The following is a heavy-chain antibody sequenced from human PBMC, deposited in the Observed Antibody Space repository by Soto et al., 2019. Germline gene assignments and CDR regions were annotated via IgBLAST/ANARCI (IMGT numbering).Heavy chain of an antibody. CDR3: AKDSGSYRKPYYFDY. J-gene: IGHJ4*02. Sequence: PGGSLRLSCAASGFTFSSYSMNWVRQAPGKGLEWVSSISSSSYIYYADSVKGRFTISRDNAKNSLYLQMNSLRAEDTAVYYCAKDSGSYRKPYYFDYWGQGTLVTVSS. V-gene: IGHV3-21*04. CDR2: ISSSSYI. CDR1: GFTFSSYS. D-gene: IGHD1-26*01.